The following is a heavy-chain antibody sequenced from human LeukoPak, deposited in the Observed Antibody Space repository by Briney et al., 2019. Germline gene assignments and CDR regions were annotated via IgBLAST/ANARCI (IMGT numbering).Heavy chain of an antibody. V-gene: IGHV4-34*01. D-gene: IGHD5-18*01. CDR1: GGSFSGYY. CDR3: ARGRRATAMAA. J-gene: IGHJ5*02. Sequence: SETLSLTCAVYGGSFSGYYWSWIRQPPGKGLEWIGEINHSGSTNYNPSLRSRVTISVDTSKNQFSLRLSSVTAADTAVYYCARGRRATAMAAWGQGTPVTVSS. CDR2: INHSGST.